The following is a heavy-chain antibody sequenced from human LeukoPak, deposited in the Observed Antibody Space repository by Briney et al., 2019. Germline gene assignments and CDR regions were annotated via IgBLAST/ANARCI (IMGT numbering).Heavy chain of an antibody. J-gene: IGHJ6*02. Sequence: PSETLSLTCTVSGGSISSGGYYWSWIRQPPGKGLEWIGEINHSGSTNYNPSLKSRVTISVDTSKNQFSLKLSSVTAADTAVYYCARGVGAAGHYYYGMDVWGQGTTVTVSS. CDR2: INHSGST. V-gene: IGHV4-39*07. CDR3: ARGVGAAGHYYYGMDV. CDR1: GGSISSGGYY. D-gene: IGHD6-13*01.